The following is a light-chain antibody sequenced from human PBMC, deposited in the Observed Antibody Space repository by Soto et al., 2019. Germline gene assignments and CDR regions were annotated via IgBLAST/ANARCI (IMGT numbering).Light chain of an antibody. V-gene: IGLV2-14*01. CDR3: SSYTSSSPYV. CDR2: EVT. CDR1: SSDVGGYNY. Sequence: QSALTQAACVSGCPGQSITISCTGTSSDVGGYNYVSWYQQHPGKAPKLMIYEVTNRPSGVSNRFSGSKSGNTASLTISGLQAEDEADYYCSSYTSSSPYVFGTGTKVTVL. J-gene: IGLJ1*01.